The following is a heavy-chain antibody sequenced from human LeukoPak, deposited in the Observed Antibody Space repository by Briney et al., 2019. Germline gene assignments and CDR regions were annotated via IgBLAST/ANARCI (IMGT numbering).Heavy chain of an antibody. Sequence: GESLKISCKGSGYSFTSYWIGWVRQMPGKGLEWMGIIYPGDSATSYRPSFQGQVTISADKSISTAYLQRSSLKASDTAMYYCARAGYCSSTSCYWNFQHWGQGTLVTVSS. CDR3: ARAGYCSSTSCYWNFQH. V-gene: IGHV5-51*01. D-gene: IGHD2-2*01. J-gene: IGHJ1*01. CDR1: GYSFTSYW. CDR2: IYPGDSAT.